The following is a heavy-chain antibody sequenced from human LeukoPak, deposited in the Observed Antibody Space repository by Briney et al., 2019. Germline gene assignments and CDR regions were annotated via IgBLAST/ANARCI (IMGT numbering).Heavy chain of an antibody. V-gene: IGHV4-39*07. J-gene: IGHJ4*02. CDR3: ARDSRVKSGSYYFDY. CDR1: GGSISSNSYY. CDR2: IYHSGST. Sequence: SETLSLTCAVSGGSISSNSYYWGWIRQPPGKGLEWIGSIYHSGSTYYNPSLKSRVTISVDTSKNQFSLKLSSVTAADTAVYYCARDSRVKSGSYYFDYWGQGTLVTVSS. D-gene: IGHD1-26*01.